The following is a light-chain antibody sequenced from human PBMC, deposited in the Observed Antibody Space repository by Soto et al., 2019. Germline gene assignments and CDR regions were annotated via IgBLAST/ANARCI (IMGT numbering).Light chain of an antibody. CDR1: QSVSSSY. CDR2: GAS. Sequence: ESVLTQSPGTLSLSPGERATLSCRASQSVSSSYLAWYQQRPGQAPRLLIFGASYRATGIPDRFSGSGSGTDFTLTISRLGPEDFAVYYCQQYSSSPPEFTFGPGTKVDSK. V-gene: IGKV3-20*01. J-gene: IGKJ3*01. CDR3: QQYSSSPPEFT.